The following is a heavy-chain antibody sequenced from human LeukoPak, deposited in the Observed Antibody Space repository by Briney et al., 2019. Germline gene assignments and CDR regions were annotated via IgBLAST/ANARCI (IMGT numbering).Heavy chain of an antibody. J-gene: IGHJ5*02. CDR1: GYTFTSYY. V-gene: IGHV1-46*01. CDR3: ARANMVRGVGSFFDRNWFDP. CDR2: INPSGGST. Sequence: GASVKVSCKASGYTFTSYYMHWVRQAPVQGLEWMGIINPSGGSTSYAQKFQGRVTMTRDMSTSTVYMELSSLRSDDTAVYYCARANMVRGVGSFFDRNWFDPWGQGTLVTVSS. D-gene: IGHD3-10*01.